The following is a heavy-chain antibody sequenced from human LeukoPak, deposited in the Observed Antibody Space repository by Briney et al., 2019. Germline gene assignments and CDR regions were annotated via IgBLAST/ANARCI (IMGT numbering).Heavy chain of an antibody. V-gene: IGHV4-34*01. CDR3: AVSGYRSSTSCYRLGY. CDR1: GGSFSGYY. Sequence: SETLSLTCAVYGGSFSGYYWSWIRQPPGKGLEWIGEINHSGSTNYNPSLKSRVTISVDTSKNQFPLKLSSVTAADTAVYYCAVSGYRSSTSCYRLGYWGQGTLVTVSS. D-gene: IGHD2-2*01. J-gene: IGHJ4*02. CDR2: INHSGST.